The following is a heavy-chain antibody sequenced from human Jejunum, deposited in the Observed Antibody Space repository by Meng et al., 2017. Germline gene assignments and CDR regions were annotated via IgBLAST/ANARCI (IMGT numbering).Heavy chain of an antibody. CDR3: VSESYDCSYYYRWFDP. CDR2: TYYRSKWYN. J-gene: IGHJ5*01. CDR1: GYSVSSNSAA. Sequence: SETLSLTCVISGYSVSSNSAAWNWFRQSPSRGLECLGRTYYRSKWYNDYAVSVKSRVTVNPDTSKNRFPLQLNSVTPEDTAVYYCVSESYDCSYYYRWFDPWGQGTQVTVSS. V-gene: IGHV6-1*01. D-gene: IGHD3-22*01.